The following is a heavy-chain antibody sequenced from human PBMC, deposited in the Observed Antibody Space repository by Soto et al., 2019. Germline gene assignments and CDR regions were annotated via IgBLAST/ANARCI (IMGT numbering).Heavy chain of an antibody. CDR1: GGSISSSSYC. V-gene: IGHV4-39*01. CDR3: ARHVVVTAHDAFDI. Sequence: KPSENPVLTCTVSGGSISSSSYCWGWIRQPPGRGLEWIGSIYYSGSTYYNPSVKSRVTISVDTPKNQFSLKLSSVTAADTAVYYCARHVVVTAHDAFDIWGQGTMVTVSS. CDR2: IYYSGST. D-gene: IGHD2-21*02. J-gene: IGHJ3*02.